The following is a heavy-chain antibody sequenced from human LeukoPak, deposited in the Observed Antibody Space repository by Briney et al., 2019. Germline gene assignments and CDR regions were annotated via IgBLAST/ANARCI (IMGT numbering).Heavy chain of an antibody. CDR2: IYYSGST. Sequence: PSETLSLTCTVSGGSISSSSYYWGWIRQPPGKGLEWIGTIYYSGSTYHNPSLKSRVIISVDTSKNQFSLKLSSVTAADTAVYYCARQRSKYYYENYWGQGTLVTVSS. CDR3: ARQRSKYYYENY. V-gene: IGHV4-39*01. CDR1: GGSISSSSYY. D-gene: IGHD3-22*01. J-gene: IGHJ4*02.